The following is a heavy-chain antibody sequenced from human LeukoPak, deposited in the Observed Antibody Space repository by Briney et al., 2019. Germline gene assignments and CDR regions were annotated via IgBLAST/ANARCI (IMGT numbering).Heavy chain of an antibody. CDR2: IYYSGST. CDR1: GGSISSYY. J-gene: IGHJ4*02. V-gene: IGHV4-59*01. Sequence: SETLSLTCTVSGGSISSYYWSWIRQPPGKGLEWIGYIYYSGSTNYNPSLKSRVTISVDTSKNQFSLKLSSVTAADTAVYYCARVGSGYDNDYWGQGTLVTVSS. CDR3: ARVGSGYDNDY. D-gene: IGHD5-12*01.